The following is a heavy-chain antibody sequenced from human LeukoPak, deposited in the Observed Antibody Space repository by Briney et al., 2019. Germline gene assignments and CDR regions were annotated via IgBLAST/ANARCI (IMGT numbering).Heavy chain of an antibody. CDR2: IYSGGST. CDR3: ARFMVVAASHAFDI. Sequence: GGSLRLSCAASGFTVSSNYMSWVRPAPGKGLEWVSVIYSGGSTYYADSVKGRFTISRDNSKNTLYLQMNSLRAEDTAVYYCARFMVVAASHAFDIWGQGTMVTVSS. CDR1: GFTVSSNY. J-gene: IGHJ3*02. D-gene: IGHD2-15*01. V-gene: IGHV3-66*02.